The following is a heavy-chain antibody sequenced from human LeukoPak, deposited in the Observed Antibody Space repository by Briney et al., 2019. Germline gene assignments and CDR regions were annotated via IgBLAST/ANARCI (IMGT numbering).Heavy chain of an antibody. CDR3: AKVTYGSGTYGAFDS. CDR2: ISWNSGSI. D-gene: IGHD3-10*01. V-gene: IGHV3-9*01. J-gene: IGHJ4*02. Sequence: PGGSLRLSCAASGFTFDDYAMHWVRQAPGKGLEWVSAISWNSGSIGYADSVKGRFTISRDNSKNTLYLQMNSLRAEDTAIYYCAKVTYGSGTYGAFDSWGQGTLVTVSS. CDR1: GFTFDDYA.